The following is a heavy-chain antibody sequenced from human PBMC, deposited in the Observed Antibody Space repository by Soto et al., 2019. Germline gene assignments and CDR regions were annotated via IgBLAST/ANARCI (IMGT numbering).Heavy chain of an antibody. CDR1: GASITGDY. Sequence: PSETLSLTCSVSGASITGDYWSWIRQPPEKGLEWIGYMHHSGTANYNPSLKSRVTISVDTSKNQFSLKLNSVTAADTAVYYCARYYDFWTGLDYWGQGTLVTVSS. D-gene: IGHD3-3*01. CDR3: ARYYDFWTGLDY. V-gene: IGHV4-59*08. CDR2: MHHSGTA. J-gene: IGHJ4*02.